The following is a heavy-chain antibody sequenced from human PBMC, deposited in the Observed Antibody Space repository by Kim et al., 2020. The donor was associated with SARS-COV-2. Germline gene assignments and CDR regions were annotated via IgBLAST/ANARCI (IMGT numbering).Heavy chain of an antibody. CDR3: ARDGGVLWFGEQWVDY. V-gene: IGHV3-33*01. CDR1: GFTFSSYG. J-gene: IGHJ4*02. Sequence: GGSLRLSCAASGFTFSSYGMHWVRQAPGKGLEWVAVIWYDGSNKYYADSVKGGFTISRDNSKNTLYLQMNSLRAEDTAVYYCARDGGVLWFGEQWVDYWGQGTLVTVSS. CDR2: IWYDGSNK. D-gene: IGHD3-10*01.